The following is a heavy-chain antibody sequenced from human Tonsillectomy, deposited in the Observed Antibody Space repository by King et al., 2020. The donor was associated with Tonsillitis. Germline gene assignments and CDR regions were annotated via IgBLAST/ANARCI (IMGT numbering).Heavy chain of an antibody. CDR1: GDSITSSTYY. Sequence: QLQESGPGLVKPSETLSLTCTVSGDSITSSTYYWGWIRQPPGKGLGCIGNIYSSGSTYYNPSLKGRVTISVDTSKNQFSLKLTSVTAADTAVYYCARSLRWLATYYFDSWGQGTLVTVSS. CDR2: IYSSGST. D-gene: IGHD6-19*01. J-gene: IGHJ4*02. V-gene: IGHV4-39*01. CDR3: ARSLRWLATYYFDS.